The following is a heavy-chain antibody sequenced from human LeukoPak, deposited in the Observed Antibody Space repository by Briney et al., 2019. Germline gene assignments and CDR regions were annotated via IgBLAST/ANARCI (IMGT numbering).Heavy chain of an antibody. J-gene: IGHJ5*02. D-gene: IGHD2-21*02. V-gene: IGHV3-48*02. CDR1: GFTFSTCA. CDR2: YSSSSTI. CDR3: ARGRAYCGGDCYSGWFDP. Sequence: GGSLRLSCAASGFTFSTCAMSWVRQAPGKGLEWVSYYSSSSTIYYADSVKGRFTISRDNAKNSLYLQMNSLRDEDTAVYYCARGRAYCGGDCYSGWFDPWGQGTLVTVSS.